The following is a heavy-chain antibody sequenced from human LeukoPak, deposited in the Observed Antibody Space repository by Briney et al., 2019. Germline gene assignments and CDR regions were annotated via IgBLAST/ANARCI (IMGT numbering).Heavy chain of an antibody. V-gene: IGHV3-23*01. Sequence: GGSLRLSCAASGFTFSSYAMSWVRQAPGKGLEWVSAISGSGGSTYYADSVKGRFTISRDNSKNTLYLQMNSLRAEDTALYYCAVLDDGSGSYSGYWGQGTLVTVSS. D-gene: IGHD3-10*01. CDR1: GFTFSSYA. CDR2: ISGSGGST. J-gene: IGHJ4*02. CDR3: AVLDDGSGSYSGY.